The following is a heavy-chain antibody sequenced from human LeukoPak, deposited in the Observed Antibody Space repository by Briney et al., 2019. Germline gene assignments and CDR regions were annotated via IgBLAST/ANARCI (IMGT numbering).Heavy chain of an antibody. V-gene: IGHV3-33*01. J-gene: IGHJ4*02. D-gene: IGHD2-8*01. CDR1: GFTFSSYG. CDR2: IWYDGSNK. Sequence: GRSLRLSCAASGFTFSSYGMHWVRQAPGKGLEWVAVIWYDGSNKYYADSVKGRFTISRDNSKNTLYLQMDSLRAEDTAVYYCARDKNGSFDYWGQGTLVTVSS. CDR3: ARDKNGSFDY.